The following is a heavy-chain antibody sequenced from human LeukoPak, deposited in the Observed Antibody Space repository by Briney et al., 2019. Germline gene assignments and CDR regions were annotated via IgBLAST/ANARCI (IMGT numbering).Heavy chain of an antibody. V-gene: IGHV3-21*01. CDR3: ARDRLPAADY. Sequence: GGSLRLSCAASGFTFSSYSMNWVRQAPGKGLEWVSSISSSSSYIYYADSVKGRFTISRDNAKNSLYLQMSSLRAEDTAVYYCARDRLPAADYWGQGTLVTVSS. J-gene: IGHJ4*02. D-gene: IGHD2-2*01. CDR1: GFTFSSYS. CDR2: ISSSSSYI.